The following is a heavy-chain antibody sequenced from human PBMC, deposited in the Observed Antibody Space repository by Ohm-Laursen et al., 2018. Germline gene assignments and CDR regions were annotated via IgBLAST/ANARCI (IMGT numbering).Heavy chain of an antibody. CDR3: ARVTRTTMVRGVYFDC. J-gene: IGHJ4*02. CDR2: IRTKAESYAT. V-gene: IGHV3-73*01. CDR1: GFTFSDSA. Sequence: SLRLSCAASGFTFSDSAMHWVRQASGKGLEWVGRIRTKAESYATAYAASVNGRFTISRDDSKNTAYLQMNSLRTEDTAVYYWARVTRTTMVRGVYFDCWGQGTLVTVSS. D-gene: IGHD3-10*01.